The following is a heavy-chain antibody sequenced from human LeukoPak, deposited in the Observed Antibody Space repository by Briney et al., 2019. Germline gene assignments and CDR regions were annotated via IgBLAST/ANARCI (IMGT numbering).Heavy chain of an antibody. CDR2: ISYDGSIK. J-gene: IGHJ5*02. CDR1: GFRFSGYA. Sequence: PGGSLRLSCAASGFRFSGYAFVWVRQAPGKGLEWVAVISYDGSIKDYADSVKGRFTISRDNSKNTLYLQMDSLRPDDTAVYYCARDPMAAAADRALCDPWGQGTLVTVSS. D-gene: IGHD6-13*01. CDR3: ARDPMAAAADRALCDP. V-gene: IGHV3-30-3*01.